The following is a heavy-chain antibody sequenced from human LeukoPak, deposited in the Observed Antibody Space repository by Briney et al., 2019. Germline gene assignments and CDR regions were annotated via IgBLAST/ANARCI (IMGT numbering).Heavy chain of an antibody. D-gene: IGHD3-22*01. CDR2: ISSSSSTI. J-gene: IGHJ5*02. V-gene: IGHV3-48*04. Sequence: GSLRLSCAASGFTFSSYSMNWVRQAPGKGLEWVSYISSSSSTIYYADSVKGRFTISRGNAKNSLYLQMNSLRAEDTAVYYCASGHADDYYDSSGYYHWGQGTLVTVSS. CDR3: ASGHADDYYDSSGYYH. CDR1: GFTFSSYS.